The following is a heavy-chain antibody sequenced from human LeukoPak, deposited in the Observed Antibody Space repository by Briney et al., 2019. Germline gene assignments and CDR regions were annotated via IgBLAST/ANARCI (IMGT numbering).Heavy chain of an antibody. Sequence: SETLSLTCIVSGGSVSSSYYWGWIRQPPGKGLEWIGSICSGGNTCYNPSLQSRVTISADSSKNHFFLQLTSATAADTAVYFCARDGPWKSDVWGRGTLVTVSS. CDR3: ARDGPWKSDV. CDR1: GGSVSSSYY. D-gene: IGHD1-1*01. CDR2: ICSGGNT. J-gene: IGHJ4*02. V-gene: IGHV4-39*02.